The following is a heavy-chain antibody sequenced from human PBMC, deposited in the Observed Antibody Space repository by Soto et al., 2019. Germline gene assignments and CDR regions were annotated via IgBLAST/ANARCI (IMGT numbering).Heavy chain of an antibody. D-gene: IGHD1-7*01. CDR1: EFTFSSFE. CDR3: ARETAAGTLDN. V-gene: IGHV3-48*03. CDR2: ISSSGSTK. J-gene: IGHJ4*02. Sequence: PGGSLRLSCAASEFTFSSFEMNWVRQAPGKGLEWVSYISSSGSTKDYGDSVKGRFTISRDNAENSLYLQMNSLRAEDTAVYYCARETAAGTLDNWGPGALVTVSS.